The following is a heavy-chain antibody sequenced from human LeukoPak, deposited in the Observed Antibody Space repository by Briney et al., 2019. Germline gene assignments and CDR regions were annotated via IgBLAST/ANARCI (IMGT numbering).Heavy chain of an antibody. CDR2: IIRSGITI. CDR3: ARTDLERRGLPGYFDY. J-gene: IGHJ4*02. V-gene: IGHV3-48*03. D-gene: IGHD5-12*01. CDR1: AFTFSSYE. Sequence: GGALRLSSAASAFTFSSYEMNWGRQAPGKRLQGVSYIIRSGITIYYEDSLNGRFTISRDNAKNSLYPQRNSLRAEETAVYYCARTDLERRGLPGYFDYWGQGTLVTVSS.